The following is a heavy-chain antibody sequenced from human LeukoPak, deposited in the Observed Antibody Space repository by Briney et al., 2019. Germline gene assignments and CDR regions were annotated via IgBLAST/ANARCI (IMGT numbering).Heavy chain of an antibody. V-gene: IGHV3-7*01. CDR2: IKQDGSER. CDR3: ARDPKMIYRIVGTTGYFDY. D-gene: IGHD1-26*01. CDR1: GFTFSSFW. J-gene: IGHJ4*02. Sequence: LPGGSLRLSCAASGFTFSSFWMSWVRQAPGKGLEWVANIKQDGSERYYVDSVKGRFTVSRDNAKNSLYLQMNSLRAEDTAVYYCARDPKMIYRIVGTTGYFDYWGQGTLVTVSS.